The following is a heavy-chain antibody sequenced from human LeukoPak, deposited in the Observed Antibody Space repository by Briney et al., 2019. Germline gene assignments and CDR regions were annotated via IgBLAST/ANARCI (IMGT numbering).Heavy chain of an antibody. Sequence: GASVKVSCKASGYTFISYGISWVRQAPGQGPEYMGWISTYNGNTNYAQKLQGRVTTTTDTSTSTAYMELGSLRSDDTAVYYCARGRAIVGAIFDYWGQGTLVTVSS. J-gene: IGHJ4*02. CDR2: ISTYNGNT. CDR3: ARGRAIVGAIFDY. D-gene: IGHD1-26*01. V-gene: IGHV1-18*01. CDR1: GYTFISYG.